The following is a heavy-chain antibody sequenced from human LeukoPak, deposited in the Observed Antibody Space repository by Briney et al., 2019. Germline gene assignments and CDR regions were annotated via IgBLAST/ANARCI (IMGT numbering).Heavy chain of an antibody. V-gene: IGHV1-2*02. CDR3: ATSAGDYRAGHYYYMGV. Sequence: ASVKVSCKASGYTFTGYYFHWVRQAPGQGLEWMGWIDPNTAGTNYAQKFLGGVTLTWDTSISTAYMELNRLTSDDTAVYYCATSAGDYRAGHYYYMGVWGKGTSVTVSS. CDR1: GYTFTGYY. D-gene: IGHD4-11*01. J-gene: IGHJ6*03. CDR2: IDPNTAGT.